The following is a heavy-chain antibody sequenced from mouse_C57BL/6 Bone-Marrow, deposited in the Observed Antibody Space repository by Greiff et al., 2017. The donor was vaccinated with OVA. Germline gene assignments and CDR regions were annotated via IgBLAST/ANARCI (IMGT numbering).Heavy chain of an antibody. V-gene: IGHV1-55*01. J-gene: IGHJ1*03. D-gene: IGHD2-1*01. CDR3: ARRAYLLPLYWYFDV. Sequence: VQLQQPGAELVKPGASVKMSCKASGYTFTSYWITWVKQRPGQGLEWIGDIYPGSGSTNYNEKFKSKATLTVDTSSSTAYMQLSSLTSEDSAVYYCARRAYLLPLYWYFDVWGTGTTVTVST. CDR2: IYPGSGST. CDR1: GYTFTSYW.